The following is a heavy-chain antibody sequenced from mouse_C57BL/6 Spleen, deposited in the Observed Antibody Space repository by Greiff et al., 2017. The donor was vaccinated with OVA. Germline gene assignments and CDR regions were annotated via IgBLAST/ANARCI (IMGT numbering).Heavy chain of an antibody. V-gene: IGHV1-58*01. CDR1: GYKFTSYG. CDR3: ARSLYCYDEAWFAY. Sequence: VQLQQSGAELVRPGSSVKMSCKTSGYKFTSYGINWVKQRTGQGLEWIGYIYIGNGYTEYNEKFKGKATLTSETSSSTAYMQLRSLTSEDSAIYFCARSLYCYDEAWFAYWGQGTLVTVAA. J-gene: IGHJ3*01. D-gene: IGHD2-12*01. CDR2: IYIGNGYT.